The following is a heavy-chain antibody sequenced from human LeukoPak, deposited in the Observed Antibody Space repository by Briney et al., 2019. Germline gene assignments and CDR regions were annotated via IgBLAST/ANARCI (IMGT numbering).Heavy chain of an antibody. CDR1: GFTFSGFW. CDR2: INSDGSEG. V-gene: IGHV3-7*03. D-gene: IGHD6-6*01. J-gene: IGHJ3*01. Sequence: GGSLRLSCAVSGFTFSGFWMSWSRQAPGKGLEWVASINSDGSEGYYADVVKGRFTISRDNAKNSLYLQINSLRAEDTAVYHCARSSYSSSSSVWGQGTMVTVSS. CDR3: ARSSYSSSSSV.